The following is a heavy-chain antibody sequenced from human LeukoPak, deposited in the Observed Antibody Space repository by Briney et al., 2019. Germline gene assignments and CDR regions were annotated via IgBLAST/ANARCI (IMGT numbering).Heavy chain of an antibody. J-gene: IGHJ1*01. V-gene: IGHV3-66*01. CDR2: IFSGGST. Sequence: GGSLRLSCAVSGFTFSSNYMSWVRQAPGKGLEWVSAIFSGGSTYYADSVKGRFTISRDDTKNTVYLKKNSLRAEETSVYFCVRGGESSGYYYADSWGQGTLVTVSS. CDR3: VRGGESSGYYYADS. D-gene: IGHD3-22*01. CDR1: GFTFSSNY.